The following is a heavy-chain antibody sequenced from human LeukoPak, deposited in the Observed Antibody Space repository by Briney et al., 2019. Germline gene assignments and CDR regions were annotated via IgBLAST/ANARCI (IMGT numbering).Heavy chain of an antibody. V-gene: IGHV1-24*01. CDR1: GYTRTEWS. J-gene: IGHJ6*02. Sequence: ASVKVSRKLSGYTRTEWSMHWVQPAPGKGLERMGGFDLEDGETIYAQKFQGRVTMTEATSTDTAYMELSSLRSEDTAVYYCATGRRITIFGVRYYYYYGMHVWGQGTTVTVFS. D-gene: IGHD3-3*01. CDR3: ATGRRITIFGVRYYYYYGMHV. CDR2: FDLEDGET.